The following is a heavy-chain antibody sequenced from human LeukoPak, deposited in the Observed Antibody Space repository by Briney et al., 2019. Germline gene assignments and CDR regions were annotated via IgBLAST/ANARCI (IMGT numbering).Heavy chain of an antibody. CDR1: GFIFSEHG. Sequence: AAGSLRLSCAAAGFIFSEHGVHWVRQAPGKVPEWVTVTWYDGSNNHYADSVKGRFTIPRDNSKNTVFLEMNSLRAEDTAVYHCARDRYFGSDGFDLWGPGTMVIVSS. V-gene: IGHV3-33*01. CDR3: ARDRYFGSDGFDL. J-gene: IGHJ3*01. CDR2: TWYDGSNN. D-gene: IGHD3-10*01.